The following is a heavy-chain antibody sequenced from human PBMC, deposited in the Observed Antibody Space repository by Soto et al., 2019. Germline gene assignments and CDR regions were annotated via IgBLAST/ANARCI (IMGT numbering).Heavy chain of an antibody. V-gene: IGHV3-11*01. D-gene: IGHD6-19*01. CDR3: ARGAPHAWYRSGWYEY. CDR2: ISSSGSTI. CDR1: GFTFSDYY. J-gene: IGHJ4*02. Sequence: GGSLRLSCAASGFTFSDYYMSWIRQAPGKGLEWVSYISSSGSTIYYADSVKGRFTISRDNAKNSLYLHMNSLIAEDTAVYYSARGAPHAWYRSGWYEYWGKGTLVTVSS.